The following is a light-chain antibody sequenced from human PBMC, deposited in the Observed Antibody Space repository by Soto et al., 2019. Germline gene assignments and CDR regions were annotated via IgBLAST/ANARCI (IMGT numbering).Light chain of an antibody. CDR2: EVD. Sequence: QSALTQPPSASGSPGQSVTISCTGASSDIADYNYVSWYQHHPGKAPKLMIYEVDKRPSGVPDRFSDSKSGNTASLTVSGLQAEDEADYYCSSYAGSNPVFGGGTKLTVL. V-gene: IGLV2-8*01. CDR1: SSDIADYNY. CDR3: SSYAGSNPV. J-gene: IGLJ2*01.